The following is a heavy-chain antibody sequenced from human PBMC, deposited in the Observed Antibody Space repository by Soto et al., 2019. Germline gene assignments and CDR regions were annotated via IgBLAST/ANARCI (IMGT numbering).Heavy chain of an antibody. CDR1: GYTFTSYD. CDR2: MNPNSGNT. Sequence: QVQLVQSGAEVKKPGASVKVSCKASGYTFTSYDINWVRQATGQGLEWMGWMNPNSGNTGYAQKFQGRVTMTWNTSISTAYIVLSSLRSEETAVYYCARGQVDDFWGWFAPWGQGTMVTVSS. J-gene: IGHJ5*02. CDR3: ARGQVDDFWGWFAP. D-gene: IGHD3-3*01. V-gene: IGHV1-8*01.